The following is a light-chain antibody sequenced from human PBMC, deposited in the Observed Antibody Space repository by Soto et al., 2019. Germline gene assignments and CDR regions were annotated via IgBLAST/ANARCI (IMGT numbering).Light chain of an antibody. CDR2: DVS. Sequence: QSALTQPPSASGSPGQSVAISCTGTSSDVGGYNYVSWYQQHPGKAPKLIIYDVSKRPSGVPDRFSGSKSGNTASLTVSGLQGDDEADYYCSSFVASNNLVFGGRTKLTVL. CDR3: SSFVASNNLV. V-gene: IGLV2-8*01. J-gene: IGLJ2*01. CDR1: SSDVGGYNY.